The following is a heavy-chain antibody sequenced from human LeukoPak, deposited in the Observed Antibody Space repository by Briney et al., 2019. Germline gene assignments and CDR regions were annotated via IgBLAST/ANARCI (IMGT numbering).Heavy chain of an antibody. CDR2: TYYRSKWYN. V-gene: IGHV6-1*01. D-gene: IGHD1-1*01. CDR3: ARGWNYIES. CDR1: GDSVSSSSAT. J-gene: IGHJ4*02. Sequence: SQTLSLTCAISGDSVSSSSATWSWIRQSPSRGLECLGRTYYRSKWYNDYAVSVRSRITINPDTSKNQFSLHLNSVTPEDTAVYYCARGWNYIESWGQGTLVTVSS.